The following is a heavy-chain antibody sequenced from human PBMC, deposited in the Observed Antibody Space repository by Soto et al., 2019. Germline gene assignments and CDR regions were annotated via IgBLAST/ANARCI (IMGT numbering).Heavy chain of an antibody. CDR2: IYYSGST. D-gene: IGHD6-6*01. J-gene: IGHJ6*03. Sequence: SETLSLTCTVSGGSISSYYWSWIRQPPGKGLEWIGYIYYSGSTNYNPSLKSRVTISVDTSKNQFSLKLSSVTAADTAVYYCARDERELVGSGYYYYMDVWGKGTTVTVSS. CDR3: ARDERELVGSGYYYYMDV. CDR1: GGSISSYY. V-gene: IGHV4-59*01.